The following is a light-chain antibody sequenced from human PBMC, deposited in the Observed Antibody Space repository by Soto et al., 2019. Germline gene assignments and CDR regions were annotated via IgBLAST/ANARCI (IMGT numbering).Light chain of an antibody. CDR3: QQYNSYSWT. Sequence: DIQMTQSRSTLSSCVGDRFTITCRASQSISSWLAWYQQKPGKAPKLLIYDASSLESGVPSRFSGSGSGTEFTLTISSLQPDDFATYYCQQYNSYSWTFGQGTKVDIK. CDR2: DAS. V-gene: IGKV1-5*01. CDR1: QSISSW. J-gene: IGKJ1*01.